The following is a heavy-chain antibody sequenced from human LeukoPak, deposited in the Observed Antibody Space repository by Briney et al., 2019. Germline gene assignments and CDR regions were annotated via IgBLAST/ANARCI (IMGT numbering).Heavy chain of an antibody. CDR1: GNSISKCGWC. D-gene: IGHD3-3*01. V-gene: IGHV4-39*01. J-gene: IGHJ5*02. Sequence: SGTLSLTCIASGNSISKCGWCWGWIRQPQGMGLECNVTKPDGENVSDNEIPSYTPSLKRRVTISADTSKNQLSLKVNSVTAADTASYYCARLTLTGVGGRGWFDAWGQGTLVIVSS. CDR3: ARLTLTGVGGRGWFDA. CDR2: KPDGENVSDNEIP.